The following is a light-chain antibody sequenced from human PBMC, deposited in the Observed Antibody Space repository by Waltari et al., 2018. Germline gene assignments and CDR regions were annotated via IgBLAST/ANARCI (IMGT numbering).Light chain of an antibody. V-gene: IGKV3-20*01. J-gene: IGKJ1*01. CDR1: QSVSKY. CDR3: QKYVNLPAT. CDR2: DAS. Sequence: EIVLTQSPGTLSLSPGERATLSCRASQSVSKYLAWYQQKPGQAPRLLIYDASTRATGIPDRFSGSGSGTDFRLTISRLEPEDFAVYYCQKYVNLPATFGQGTKVEIK.